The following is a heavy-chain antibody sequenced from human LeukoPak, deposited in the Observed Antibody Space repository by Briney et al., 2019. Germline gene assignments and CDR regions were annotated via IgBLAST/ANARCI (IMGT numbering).Heavy chain of an antibody. CDR2: INSDGSST. CDR3: ARGYCSGGSCYLKTGNWFDP. J-gene: IGHJ5*02. Sequence: GGSLRLSCAASGFTFSSYWMHWVRQAPGKGLVWVSRINSDGSSTSYADSVKGRFTISRGNAKNTLYLQMNSLRAEDTAVYYCARGYCSGGSCYLKTGNWFDPWGQGTLVTVSS. D-gene: IGHD2-15*01. CDR1: GFTFSSYW. V-gene: IGHV3-74*01.